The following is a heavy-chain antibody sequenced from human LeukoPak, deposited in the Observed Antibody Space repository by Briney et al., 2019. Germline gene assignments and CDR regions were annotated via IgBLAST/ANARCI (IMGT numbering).Heavy chain of an antibody. CDR3: AKDLRFGELSWFDP. J-gene: IGHJ5*02. CDR1: GFTFSSYA. D-gene: IGHD3-10*01. CDR2: ISGSGGST. Sequence: GVSLRLSCAASGFTFSSYAMSWVRQAPGKGLEWVSAISGSGGSTYYADSVKGRFTISRDNSKNTLYLQMNSLRAEDTAVYYCAKDLRFGELSWFDPWGRGTLVTVSS. V-gene: IGHV3-23*01.